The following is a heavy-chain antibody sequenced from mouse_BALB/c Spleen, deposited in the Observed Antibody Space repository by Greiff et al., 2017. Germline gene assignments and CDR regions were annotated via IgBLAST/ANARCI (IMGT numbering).Heavy chain of an antibody. D-gene: IGHD2-10*02. CDR1: GYSITSGYY. V-gene: IGHV3-6*02. CDR3: ATKYGNFYAMDY. CDR2: ISYDGSN. J-gene: IGHJ4*01. Sequence: EVKLMESGPGLVKPSQSLSLTCSVTGYSITSGYYWNWIRQFPGNKLEWMGYISYDGSNNYNPSLKNRISITRDTSKNQFFLKLNSVTTEDTATYYCATKYGNFYAMDYWGQGTSVTVSS.